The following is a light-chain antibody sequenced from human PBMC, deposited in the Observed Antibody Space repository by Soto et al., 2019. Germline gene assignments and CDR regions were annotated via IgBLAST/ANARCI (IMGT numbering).Light chain of an antibody. CDR1: SSDVGTYTL. Sequence: QSALTQPASVSGSPGQSITISCTGTSSDVGTYTLVSWYQQHPGKAPKLVIYEVNKRPAGVSKRFSGSKSGDTASLTISGFQAVDEADYYCSSYAGAITFYVFGTGTKVTVL. V-gene: IGLV2-23*02. J-gene: IGLJ1*01. CDR3: SSYAGAITFYV. CDR2: EVN.